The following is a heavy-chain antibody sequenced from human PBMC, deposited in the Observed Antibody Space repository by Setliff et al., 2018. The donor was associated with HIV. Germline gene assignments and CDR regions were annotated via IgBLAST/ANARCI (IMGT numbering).Heavy chain of an antibody. J-gene: IGHJ5*02. CDR3: ASRVYYYDSSGYLREEGFDP. V-gene: IGHV4-39*01. D-gene: IGHD3-22*01. CDR2: IYYSGST. CDR1: GGSISNSRYY. Sequence: KPSETLSLTCTVSGGSISNSRYYWSWIRQPPGKGLEWIGSIYYSGSTYYNPSPKSRVTISVDTSKNQFSLKLSSVTAADAAVYYCASRVYYYDSSGYLREEGFDPWGQGTLVTVSS.